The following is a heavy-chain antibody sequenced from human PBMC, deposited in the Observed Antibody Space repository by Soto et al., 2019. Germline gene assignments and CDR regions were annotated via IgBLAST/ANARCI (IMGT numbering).Heavy chain of an antibody. J-gene: IGHJ6*02. CDR3: ARGLRTGNYGMDV. CDR1: GGTFDNYA. V-gene: IGHV1-69*13. Sequence: SVKVSCKASGGTFDNYAVRWVRQAPGQGLEWMGGIIPMFETVNYAQRFQGRLTIAADESTSTAYMELTSLTSADTAIYFCARGLRTGNYGMDVWGQGTTVTVYS. D-gene: IGHD2-15*01. CDR2: IIPMFETV.